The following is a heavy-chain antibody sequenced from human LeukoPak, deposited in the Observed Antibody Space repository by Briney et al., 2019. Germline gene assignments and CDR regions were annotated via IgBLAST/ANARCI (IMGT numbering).Heavy chain of an antibody. D-gene: IGHD3-10*01. CDR1: GYIFINYG. Sequence: ASVTVSCEASGYIFINYGISWVRQAPGQGFEWMGWVNTYNGDTKYAQKLQGRVTMTTDTSTSTAYMELRSLRSDDTAVYYCTRGLRTLTMVRGVDVGYWGQGTLVTVSS. J-gene: IGHJ4*02. CDR3: TRGLRTLTMVRGVDVGY. V-gene: IGHV1-18*01. CDR2: VNTYNGDT.